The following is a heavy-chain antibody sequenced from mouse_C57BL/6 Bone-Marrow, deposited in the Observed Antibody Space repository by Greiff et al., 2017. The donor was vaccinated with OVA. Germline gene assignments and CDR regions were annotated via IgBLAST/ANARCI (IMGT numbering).Heavy chain of an antibody. CDR3: AKRGGYDGDYYAMDY. Sequence: VKLQQSGPGLVQPSQSLSITCTVSGFSLTSYGVHWVRQSPGKGLEWLGVIWRGGSTDYNAAFMSRLSITKDNSKSQVFFKMNSLQADDTAIYYCAKRGGYDGDYYAMDYWGQGTSVTVSS. V-gene: IGHV2-5*01. CDR1: GFSLTSYG. J-gene: IGHJ4*01. CDR2: IWRGGST. D-gene: IGHD2-2*01.